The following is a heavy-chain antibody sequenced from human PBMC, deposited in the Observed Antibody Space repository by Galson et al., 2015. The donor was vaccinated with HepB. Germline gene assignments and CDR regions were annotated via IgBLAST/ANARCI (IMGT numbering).Heavy chain of an antibody. V-gene: IGHV6-1*01. Sequence: CAISGDSVSNNSAAWNWIRQSPSRGLEWLGRTYYRSNWYNDYAVSVKSRITINPDTSKNQFSLQLNSVTPEDTAIYYCARYGYTYGDFDCWGQGTLVTVSS. J-gene: IGHJ4*02. CDR3: ARYGYTYGDFDC. D-gene: IGHD5-18*01. CDR1: GDSVSNNSAA. CDR2: TYYRSNWYN.